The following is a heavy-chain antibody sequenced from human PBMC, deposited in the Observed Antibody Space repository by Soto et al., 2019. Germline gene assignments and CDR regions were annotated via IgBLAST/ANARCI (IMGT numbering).Heavy chain of an antibody. CDR3: AKDRGYSGYVLPRFDY. V-gene: IGHV3-23*01. D-gene: IGHD5-12*01. J-gene: IGHJ4*02. CDR1: GFTFSSYA. CDR2: ISGSGGST. Sequence: GGSLRLSCAASGFTFSSYAMSWVRQAPGKGLEWVSAISGSGGSTYYADSVKGRFTISRDNSKNTLYLQMNSLRAEDTAVYYCAKDRGYSGYVLPRFDYWGQGTLVTVSS.